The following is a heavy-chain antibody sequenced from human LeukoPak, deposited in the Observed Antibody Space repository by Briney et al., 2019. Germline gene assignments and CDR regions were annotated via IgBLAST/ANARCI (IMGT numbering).Heavy chain of an antibody. CDR1: GYTFTANC. D-gene: IGHD2-8*01. J-gene: IGHJ4*02. V-gene: IGHV1-18*04. CDR2: ISPHSHTT. CDR3: AGGQSMYY. Sequence: ASVKVSCKTSGYTFTANCMHCVRQAPGQGLEWVGWISPHSHTTHYAEKVQGRVTMTTDTSTTTVYMELRSLRSDDTAVYFCAGGQSMYYWGQGTPVTVSS.